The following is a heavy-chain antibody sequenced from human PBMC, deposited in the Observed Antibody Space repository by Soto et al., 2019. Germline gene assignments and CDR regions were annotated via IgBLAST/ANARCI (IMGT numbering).Heavy chain of an antibody. V-gene: IGHV4-34*01. CDR2: INHSGST. D-gene: IGHD3-22*01. CDR1: GGSFSGYY. J-gene: IGHJ4*02. CDR3: AGLGSSGYWPPFDY. Sequence: QVQLQQWGAGLLKPSETLSLTCAVYGGSFSGYYWSWIRQPPGKGLEWIGEINHSGSTNYNPSLKSRVTISVDTSKNQFSLKLSSVTAADTAVYYCAGLGSSGYWPPFDYWGQGTLVTVSS.